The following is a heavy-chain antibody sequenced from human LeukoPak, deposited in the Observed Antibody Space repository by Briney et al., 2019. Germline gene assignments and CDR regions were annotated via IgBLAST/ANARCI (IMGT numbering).Heavy chain of an antibody. Sequence: GRSLRLSCAASGFTFTSYDMRWVRQAPGKGLEWVSTISASGGSTYYADSVKGRFTISRDNSKNTLYLQMNSLRGEDTAEYYCAKDFSGRSNDYWGQGTLVTVSS. J-gene: IGHJ4*02. D-gene: IGHD6-19*01. CDR2: ISASGGST. CDR3: AKDFSGRSNDY. CDR1: GFTFTSYD. V-gene: IGHV3-23*01.